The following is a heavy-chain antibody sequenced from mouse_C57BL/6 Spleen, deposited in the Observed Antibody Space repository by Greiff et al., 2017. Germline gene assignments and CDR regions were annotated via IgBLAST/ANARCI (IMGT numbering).Heavy chain of an antibody. V-gene: IGHV10-1*01. Sequence: EVMLVESGGGLVQPKGSLKLSCAASGFSFNTYAMNWVRQAPGKGLEWVARIRSKSNNYATYYADSVKDRFTISRDDSESMLYLQMNNLKTEDTAMYYCVRHDYYSYAMDYWGQGTSVTVSS. J-gene: IGHJ4*01. D-gene: IGHD2-13*01. CDR3: VRHDYYSYAMDY. CDR2: IRSKSNNYAT. CDR1: GFSFNTYA.